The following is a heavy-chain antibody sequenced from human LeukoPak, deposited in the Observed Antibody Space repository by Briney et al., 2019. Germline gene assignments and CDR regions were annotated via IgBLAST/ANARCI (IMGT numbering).Heavy chain of an antibody. J-gene: IGHJ5*02. CDR2: IKQDGSGK. CDR3: ARDRRLWFGEPSNWFDP. V-gene: IGHV3-7*01. Sequence: GGSLRLSCAASRFTFRDYWMNWVRQAPGKGLEWVANIKQDGSGKYYVDSVKGRFTISRDNAKNSLYLQMDSLRAEDTAVYYCARDRRLWFGEPSNWFDPWGQGTLVTVSS. CDR1: RFTFRDYW. D-gene: IGHD3-10*01.